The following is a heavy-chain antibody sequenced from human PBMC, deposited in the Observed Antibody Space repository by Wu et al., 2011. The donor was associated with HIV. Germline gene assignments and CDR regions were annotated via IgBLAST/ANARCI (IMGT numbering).Heavy chain of an antibody. CDR1: GYTFTGSY. CDR2: INPNSGGT. D-gene: IGHD3-22*01. Sequence: QVQLVQSGVEVKKPGASVKVSCKASGYTFTGSYMHWVRQAPGQGLEWMGWINPNSGGTNYAQKFQGRVTMTRDTSISTAFMELRSLRSDDTAVYYCARGEDYYGSSGYHGYWGQGTLVTVSS. CDR3: ARGEDYYGSSGYHGY. V-gene: IGHV1-2*02. J-gene: IGHJ4*02.